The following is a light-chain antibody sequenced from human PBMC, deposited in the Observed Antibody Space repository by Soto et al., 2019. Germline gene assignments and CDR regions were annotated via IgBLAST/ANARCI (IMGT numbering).Light chain of an antibody. CDR3: QQYGNSPWT. CDR2: STS. CDR1: QRFGSSN. J-gene: IGKJ1*01. V-gene: IGKV3-20*01. Sequence: EIRLTQSPGTLSLSPGERGTLSCRASQRFGSSNLAWYQQKPGQAPRLLIYSTSSRATGIPDRFSGTGSGTDFTLTISRLEPEDFAVYYCQQYGNSPWTFGQGTKVDI.